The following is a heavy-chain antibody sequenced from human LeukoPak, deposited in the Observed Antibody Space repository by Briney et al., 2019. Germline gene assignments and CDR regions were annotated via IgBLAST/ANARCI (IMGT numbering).Heavy chain of an antibody. CDR1: GGSFSGYY. J-gene: IGHJ4*02. Sequence: PSETLSLTCAVYGGSFSGYYWSWIRQPPGKGLEWIGEINHSGSTNYNPSFKSRVTISVDTSKNQFSLKLSSVTAADTAVYYCARAPQWLVLFDYWGQGTLVTVSS. CDR3: ARAPQWLVLFDY. V-gene: IGHV4-34*01. CDR2: INHSGST. D-gene: IGHD6-19*01.